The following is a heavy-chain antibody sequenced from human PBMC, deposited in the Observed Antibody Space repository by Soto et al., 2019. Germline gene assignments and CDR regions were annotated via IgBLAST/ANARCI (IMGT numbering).Heavy chain of an antibody. CDR2: ISGSGGRT. CDR1: GFTFSSYA. J-gene: IGHJ4*02. CDR3: ARHQDTSTWYIYPIDY. D-gene: IGHD6-13*01. Sequence: GGSLRLSCAASGFTFSSYAMSWVRQAPGKGLEWVLGISGSGGRTFYTDSVKGRFTISRDNSKNTLFLQMNSLRAEDTAVYYCARHQDTSTWYIYPIDYWGQGTLVTVSS. V-gene: IGHV3-23*01.